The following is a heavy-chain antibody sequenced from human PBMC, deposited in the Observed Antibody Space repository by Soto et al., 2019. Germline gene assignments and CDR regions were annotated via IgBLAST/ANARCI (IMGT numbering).Heavy chain of an antibody. CDR2: IWNDGSQK. D-gene: IGHD6-13*01. V-gene: IGHV3-33*01. J-gene: IGHJ2*01. CDR1: GFVYSQYA. CDR3: VRGIPSQYSSTWLYWHFDL. Sequence: VQLVESGGGVVQPGRSLRLSCEASGFVYSQYAMHWVRQAPGKGPEWVALIWNDGSQKNYVDSVKGRFTISRDNSKNTLNLQMTSLRGDDTAMYFCVRGIPSQYSSTWLYWHFDLWGPGTLVTVSS.